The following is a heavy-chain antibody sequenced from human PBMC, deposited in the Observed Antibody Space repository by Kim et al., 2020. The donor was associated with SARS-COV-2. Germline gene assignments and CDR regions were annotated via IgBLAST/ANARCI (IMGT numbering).Heavy chain of an antibody. CDR2: ISKDGNNK. Sequence: GGSLRLSCAASGFTFSNYGMHWVRQAPGKGLEWVAFISKDGNNKYYADSVEGRVTMSRDNSKNTLFLQLSSLRAEDTAVYYCAKQLWDYYYGMDVWGQGTTATVSS. CDR1: GFTFSNYG. CDR3: AKQLWDYYYGMDV. D-gene: IGHD3-16*01. J-gene: IGHJ6*02. V-gene: IGHV3-30*02.